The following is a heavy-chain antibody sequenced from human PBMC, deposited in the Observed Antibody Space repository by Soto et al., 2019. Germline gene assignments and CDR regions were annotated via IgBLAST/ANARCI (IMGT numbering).Heavy chain of an antibody. J-gene: IGHJ5*02. V-gene: IGHV4-31*03. CDR2: IYYSGST. D-gene: IGHD3-22*01. Sequence: QVQLQESGPGLVKPSQTLSLSCTVAGGSISSGNYYWSWIRQHPGKGLEWIGYIYYSGSTYYNPSLKSRVTMSVDTSKNQFSLKLSSVTAADTAMYYCARTSYDTSGTAADPWGQGTLVTVSS. CDR3: ARTSYDTSGTAADP. CDR1: GGSISSGNYY.